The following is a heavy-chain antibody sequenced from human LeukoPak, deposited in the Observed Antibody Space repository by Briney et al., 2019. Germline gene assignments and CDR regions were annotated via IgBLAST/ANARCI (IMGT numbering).Heavy chain of an antibody. CDR2: ITPNSGGT. CDR3: ARGAHYHDSSEGYDY. CDR1: GYTFTSYA. V-gene: IGHV1-2*02. J-gene: IGHJ4*02. D-gene: IGHD3-22*01. Sequence: ASVKVSCKASGYTFTSYAISWVRQAPGQGLEWMGWITPNSGGTNYAQKFQGRVTMTRDTSISTAYMELSRLRSHDTAVYYCARGAHYHDSSEGYDYWGQGTLVTVSS.